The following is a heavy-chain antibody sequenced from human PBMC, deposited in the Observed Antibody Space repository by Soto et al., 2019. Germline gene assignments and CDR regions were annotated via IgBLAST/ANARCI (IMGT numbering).Heavy chain of an antibody. CDR1: GFTFSSYG. D-gene: IGHD3-9*01. CDR3: AKDPQRYFDWLLTCFDY. Sequence: PGGSLSLSCAASGFTFSSYGMHWVRQAPGKGLEWVAVISYDGSNKYYADSVKGRFTISRDNSKNTLYLQMNSLRAEDTAVYYCAKDPQRYFDWLLTCFDYWGQGTLVTVSS. CDR2: ISYDGSNK. J-gene: IGHJ4*02. V-gene: IGHV3-30*18.